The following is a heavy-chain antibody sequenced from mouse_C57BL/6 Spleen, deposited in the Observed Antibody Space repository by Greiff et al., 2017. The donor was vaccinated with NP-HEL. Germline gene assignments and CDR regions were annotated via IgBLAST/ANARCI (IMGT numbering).Heavy chain of an antibody. Sequence: EVKLMESGPGLVKPSQTVFLTCTVTGISITTGNYRWSWIRQFPGNKLEWIGYIYYSGTITYNPSLTSRTTITRDTPKNQFFLEMNSLTAEDTATYYCAREGYYGYFDYWGQGTTLTVSS. J-gene: IGHJ2*01. CDR3: AREGYYGYFDY. CDR2: IYYSGTI. CDR1: GISITTGNYR. V-gene: IGHV3-5*01. D-gene: IGHD1-1*01.